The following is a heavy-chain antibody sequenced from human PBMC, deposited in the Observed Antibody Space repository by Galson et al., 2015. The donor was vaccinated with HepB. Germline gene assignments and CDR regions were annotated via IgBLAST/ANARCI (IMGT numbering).Heavy chain of an antibody. J-gene: IGHJ4*02. Sequence: ETLSLTCAVYGGSFSGYYWSWIRQPPGKGLEWIGEINHSGSTNYNPSLKSRVTISVDTSKNQFSLKLSSVTAADTAVYYCARDGLKGYDSSPRGDYWGQGTLVTVSS. D-gene: IGHD2-8*01. CDR3: ARDGLKGYDSSPRGDY. CDR1: GGSFSGYY. V-gene: IGHV4-34*01. CDR2: INHSGST.